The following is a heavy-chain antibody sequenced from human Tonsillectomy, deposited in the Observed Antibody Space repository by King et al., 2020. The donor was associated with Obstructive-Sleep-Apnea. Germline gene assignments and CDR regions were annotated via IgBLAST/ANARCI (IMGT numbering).Heavy chain of an antibody. J-gene: IGHJ3*02. V-gene: IGHV3-43D*03. Sequence: VQLVESVGVVVQPGGSLRLSCAASGSTFDDYAMHGARLAPGRDLAGVSLFLWDGGSTSYADSVNVRLTISRDNSKSSLYLQMNSLRAEDTALYYCAKGQAFDIWGQGTMVTVSS. CDR2: FLWDGGST. CDR3: AKGQAFDI. CDR1: GSTFDDYA.